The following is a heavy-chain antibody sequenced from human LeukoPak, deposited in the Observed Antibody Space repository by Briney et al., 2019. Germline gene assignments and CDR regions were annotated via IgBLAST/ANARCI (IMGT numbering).Heavy chain of an antibody. D-gene: IGHD6-13*01. CDR2: IYAGDSGT. CDR1: GYSFTSYW. J-gene: IGHJ4*02. V-gene: IGHV5-51*01. CDR3: TRHIAAAGPDY. Sequence: GESLKISCMGSGYSFTSYWISWVRQMPGKGLEWMAIIYAGDSGTRISPSFQGQVTISADKSISTAYLQWSSLKASDTAIYYCTRHIAAAGPDYWGQGTLVTVSS.